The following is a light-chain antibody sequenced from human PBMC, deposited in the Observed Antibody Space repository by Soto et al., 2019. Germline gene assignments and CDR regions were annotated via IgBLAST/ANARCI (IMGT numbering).Light chain of an antibody. CDR2: GAS. Sequence: EIVLTQSPGTLSLSPGERATLSCRASQSVSSSYLAWYQQQPGQAPRLLIYGASSRATGIPDRFSGSGSGTDFTLTISRLEPEDFAVYYCQRYGSSPETFGQGTKVEIK. V-gene: IGKV3-20*01. CDR3: QRYGSSPET. CDR1: QSVSSSY. J-gene: IGKJ1*01.